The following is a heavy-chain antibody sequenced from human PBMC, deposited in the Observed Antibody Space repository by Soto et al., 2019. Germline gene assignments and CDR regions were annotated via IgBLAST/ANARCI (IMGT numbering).Heavy chain of an antibody. V-gene: IGHV1-8*01. J-gene: IGHJ4*02. Sequence: ASVKVSCKASGYTFTSYDINWVRQATGQGLEWMGWMNPNSGNTGYAQKFQGRVTMTRNTSISTAYMELSSLRSEDTAVYYCARVGRTAMVKTPTNFDYWGQGTLVTVSS. D-gene: IGHD5-18*01. CDR3: ARVGRTAMVKTPTNFDY. CDR1: GYTFTSYD. CDR2: MNPNSGNT.